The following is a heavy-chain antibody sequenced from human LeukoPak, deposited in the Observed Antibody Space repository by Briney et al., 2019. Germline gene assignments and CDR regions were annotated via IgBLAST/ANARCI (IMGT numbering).Heavy chain of an antibody. CDR3: AKDLRGYREGVTDY. V-gene: IGHV3-30*18. D-gene: IGHD5-18*01. J-gene: IGHJ4*02. CDR1: GFTFSNYG. Sequence: GGSLRLSCAASGFTFSNYGMHWVRQALGKGLEWVAVISYDGSNKYFADSVKGRFTISRDNSKNTLYLQMNSLRAEDTAVYYCAKDLRGYREGVTDYWGQGTLVTVSS. CDR2: ISYDGSNK.